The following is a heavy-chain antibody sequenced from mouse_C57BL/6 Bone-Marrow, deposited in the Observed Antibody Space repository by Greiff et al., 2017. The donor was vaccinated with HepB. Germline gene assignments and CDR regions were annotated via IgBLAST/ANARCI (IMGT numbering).Heavy chain of an antibody. J-gene: IGHJ4*01. CDR3: ADGYYEVMDY. D-gene: IGHD2-3*01. Sequence: EVQLQQSGAELVRPGASVKLSCTASGFNIKDDYMHWVKQRPEQGLEWIGWIDPENGDTEYASKFQGKATITADTSSNTAYLQLSSLTSEDTAVDYCADGYYEVMDYWGQGTSVTVSS. V-gene: IGHV14-4*01. CDR1: GFNIKDDY. CDR2: IDPENGDT.